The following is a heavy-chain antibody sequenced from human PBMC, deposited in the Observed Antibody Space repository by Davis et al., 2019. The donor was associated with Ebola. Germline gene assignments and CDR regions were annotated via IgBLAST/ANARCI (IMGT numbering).Heavy chain of an antibody. D-gene: IGHD4-11*01. CDR3: ARDSDDYSFDY. CDR2: ISGSGGSI. V-gene: IGHV3-23*01. J-gene: IGHJ4*02. Sequence: GESLKISCAASGFTFSSYAMSWVRQAPGKGLEWVSGISGSGGSIYYADSVKGRFTISRDNSKNTLYLQMNSLRPEDTAVYYCARDSDDYSFDYWGQGTLVTVSS. CDR1: GFTFSSYA.